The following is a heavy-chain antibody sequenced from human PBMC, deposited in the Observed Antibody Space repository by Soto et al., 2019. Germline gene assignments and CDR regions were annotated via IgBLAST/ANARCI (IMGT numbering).Heavy chain of an antibody. CDR2: INPSGGST. V-gene: IGHV1-46*01. D-gene: IGHD3-3*01. J-gene: IGHJ5*02. CDR1: GYTFTSYY. Sequence: GASVKVSCKASGYTFTSYYMHWVRQAPGQGLEWMGIINPSGGSTSYAQKFQGRVTMTRDTSTSTVYMELSSLRSEDTAVYYCARGSAIFGVVISPDNWFDPWGQGTLVTVSS. CDR3: ARGSAIFGVVISPDNWFDP.